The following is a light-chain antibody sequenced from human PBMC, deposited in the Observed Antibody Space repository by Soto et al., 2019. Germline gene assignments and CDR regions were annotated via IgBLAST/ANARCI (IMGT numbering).Light chain of an antibody. J-gene: IGKJ2*01. CDR2: DAS. CDR1: QSVSRN. Sequence: ELVMTQSPATLSVSPGERATLSCRASQSVSRNLAWYQQKPGQPPRLLIYDASTRATGVPARFGGSGSGTAFTLTISGLPSEDFAVYYCQQYGDWPPDTFGQGTK. V-gene: IGKV3-15*01. CDR3: QQYGDWPPDT.